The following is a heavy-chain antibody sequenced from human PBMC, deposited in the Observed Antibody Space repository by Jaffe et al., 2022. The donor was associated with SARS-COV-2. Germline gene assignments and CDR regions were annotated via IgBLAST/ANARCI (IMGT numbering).Heavy chain of an antibody. CDR2: INHSGST. V-gene: IGHV4-34*01. Sequence: QVQLQQWGAGLLKPSETLSLTCAVYGGSFSGYYWSWIRQPPGKGLEWIGEINHSGSTNYNPSLKSRVTISVDTSKNQFSLKLSSVTAADTAVYYCARGRWRVAAQYGRGYWFDPWGQGTLVTVSS. CDR3: ARGRWRVAAQYGRGYWFDP. CDR1: GGSFSGYY. D-gene: IGHD2-15*01. J-gene: IGHJ5*02.